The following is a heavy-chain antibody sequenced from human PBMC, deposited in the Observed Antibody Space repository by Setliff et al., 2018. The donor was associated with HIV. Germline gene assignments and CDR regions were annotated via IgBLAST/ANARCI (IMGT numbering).Heavy chain of an antibody. CDR2: ITHSGST. CDR1: GGSFSGYY. Sequence: SETLSLTCAVYGGSFSGYYWTWIRQPPGKGLEWIGEITHSGSTDYNPSLETRVTISVDTSKNQFSLKLSSVTAADTAVYYCAKGVAGLQYYYYYMDVWGKGTTVTVSS. CDR3: AKGVAGLQYYYYYMDV. D-gene: IGHD6-19*01. V-gene: IGHV4-34*01. J-gene: IGHJ6*03.